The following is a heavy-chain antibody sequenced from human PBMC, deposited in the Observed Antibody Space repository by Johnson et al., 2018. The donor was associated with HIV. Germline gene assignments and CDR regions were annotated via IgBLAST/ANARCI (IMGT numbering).Heavy chain of an antibody. J-gene: IGHJ3*02. D-gene: IGHD5-18*01. CDR2: ISGSGSST. CDR3: ARGRGYIAPKLSGGAAFDI. Sequence: VQLVESGGGVVQPGGSLRLSCAASGFTFDNYGMSWVRQAPGKGMEWVSCISGSGSSTYYADSVKGRFTISRDNSKNTLYLHMTSLRVEDTAIYYCARGRGYIAPKLSGGAAFDIWGQGTLVTVSS. CDR1: GFTFDNYG. V-gene: IGHV3-23*04.